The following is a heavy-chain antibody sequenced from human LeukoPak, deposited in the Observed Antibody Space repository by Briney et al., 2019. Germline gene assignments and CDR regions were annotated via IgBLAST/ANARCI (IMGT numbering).Heavy chain of an antibody. Sequence: NPSETLSLTCTVSNDSISSGDYYWNWIRQPPGKGLEWIGSIYYSGSTYYNPSLKSRVTISVDTSKNQFSLKLSSVTAADTAVYYCARDGELLGYCSGGSCFDWGQGTLVTVSS. D-gene: IGHD2-15*01. CDR2: IYYSGST. J-gene: IGHJ4*02. CDR3: ARDGELLGYCSGGSCFD. CDR1: NDSISSGDYY. V-gene: IGHV4-39*07.